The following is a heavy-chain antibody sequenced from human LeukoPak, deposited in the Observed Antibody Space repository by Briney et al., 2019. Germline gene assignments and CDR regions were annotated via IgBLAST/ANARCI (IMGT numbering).Heavy chain of an antibody. CDR3: SRKASFWYFDL. CDR2: ISTSGRT. V-gene: IGHV4-4*07. Sequence: SETLSLNRTVSGGSFSEYYWSWVRQPAGKGLEWIGRISTSGRTNYNPALLSRLTMPPSTSKNQVSLKLRSVTAAHPAVYYCSRKASFWYFDLWGRGTLVTDSS. CDR1: GGSFSEYY. J-gene: IGHJ2*01.